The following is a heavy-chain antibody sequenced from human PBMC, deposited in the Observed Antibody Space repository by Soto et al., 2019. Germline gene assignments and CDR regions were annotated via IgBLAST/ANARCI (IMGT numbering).Heavy chain of an antibody. J-gene: IGHJ4*02. CDR1: GGSISSSSYY. CDR2: IYYSGST. CDR3: ARSMTTVVTLDY. D-gene: IGHD4-17*01. Sequence: QLQLQESGPGLVKPSETLSLTCTVSGGSISSSSYYWGWIRQPPGKGLEWIGSIYYSGSTYYNPSLHGRLXXXVXXSKNQFSQKLSSVTAADTAVYYCARSMTTVVTLDYWGQGTLVTVSS. V-gene: IGHV4-39*01.